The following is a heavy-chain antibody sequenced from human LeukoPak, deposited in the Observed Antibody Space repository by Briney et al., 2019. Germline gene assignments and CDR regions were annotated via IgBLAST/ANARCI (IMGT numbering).Heavy chain of an antibody. D-gene: IGHD1-26*01. CDR1: GFTVSSNY. Sequence: PGGSLRLSCAASGFTVSSNYMSWVRQAPGKGLEGGSLIYSGGSTYYADSVKGRFTISRDNSKNTLYLQMNSLRAEDTAVYYCAREGSAYSGSYYSPYYFDYWGQGTLVTVSS. J-gene: IGHJ4*02. V-gene: IGHV3-66*01. CDR2: IYSGGST. CDR3: AREGSAYSGSYYSPYYFDY.